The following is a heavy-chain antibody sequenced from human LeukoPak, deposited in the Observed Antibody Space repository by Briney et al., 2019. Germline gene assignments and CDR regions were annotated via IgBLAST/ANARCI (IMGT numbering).Heavy chain of an antibody. CDR3: AKDLVGVAGTGPADY. CDR1: GFTFNNYA. V-gene: IGHV3-23*01. J-gene: IGHJ4*02. CDR2: ISDSGVST. D-gene: IGHD6-19*01. Sequence: GGSLRLSCAASGFTFNNYAMNWVRQAPGKGLEWVSGISDSGVSTSYAHSVKDRFTISRDNSKNTMYPQMHSLRAEDTATYYCAKDLVGVAGTGPADYWGQGTLVTVSS.